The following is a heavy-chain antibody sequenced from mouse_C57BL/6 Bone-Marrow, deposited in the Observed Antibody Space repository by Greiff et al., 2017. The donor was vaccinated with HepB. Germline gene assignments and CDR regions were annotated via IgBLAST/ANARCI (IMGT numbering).Heavy chain of an antibody. V-gene: IGHV1-54*01. CDR3: ARPYYYGSSDAMDY. D-gene: IGHD1-1*01. J-gene: IGHJ4*01. CDR2: INPGSGGT. CDR1: GYAFTNYL. Sequence: QVQLQQSGAALVRPGTSVKVSCKASGYAFTNYLIEWVKQRPGQGLEWIGVINPGSGGTNYNEKFKGKATLTADKSSSPAYMQLSSLTSEDSAVYFCARPYYYGSSDAMDYWGQGTSVTVSS.